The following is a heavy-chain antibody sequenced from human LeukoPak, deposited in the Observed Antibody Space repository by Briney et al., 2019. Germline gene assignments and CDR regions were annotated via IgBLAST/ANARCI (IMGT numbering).Heavy chain of an antibody. V-gene: IGHV3-48*03. CDR1: GFTLSSYE. Sequence: GGSLRLSCAASGFTLSSYEMNWVRQAPGKGLEWVSYISSSGSTIYYADSVKGRFTISRDNAKNSLYLQMNSLRAEDTAVYYCARVRSYPYYGMDVWGQGTTVTVSS. CDR3: ARVRSYPYYGMDV. J-gene: IGHJ6*02. CDR2: ISSSGSTI.